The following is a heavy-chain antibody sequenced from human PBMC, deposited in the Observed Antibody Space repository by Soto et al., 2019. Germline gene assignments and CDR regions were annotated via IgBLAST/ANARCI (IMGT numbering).Heavy chain of an antibody. CDR2: FDPEDGET. V-gene: IGHV1-24*01. CDR1: GYTLTELS. J-gene: IGHJ6*02. Sequence: QVQLVQSGAEVKKPGASVKVSCKVSGYTLTELSMHWVRQAPGKGLEWMGGFDPEDGETIYAQKFQGRVTMTEDTSTDTAYMELSSLRSEDTAVYYCATDNVPQNCSGGSCYSFYYYGMDVWGQGTTVTVSS. D-gene: IGHD2-15*01. CDR3: ATDNVPQNCSGGSCYSFYYYGMDV.